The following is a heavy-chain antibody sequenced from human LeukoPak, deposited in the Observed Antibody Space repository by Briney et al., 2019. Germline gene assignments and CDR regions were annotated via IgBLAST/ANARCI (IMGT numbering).Heavy chain of an antibody. V-gene: IGHV1-69*01. CDR2: IIPIFGTA. D-gene: IGHD6-19*01. J-gene: IGHJ4*02. CDR3: ARGVAVAGTIDRSVFPYCFDY. CDR1: GGTFSSYA. Sequence: SVKVSCKASGGTFSSYAISWVRQAPGQGLEWMGGIIPIFGTANYAQKFQGRVTITADESTSTAYMELSSLRSEDTAVYYCARGVAVAGTIDRSVFPYCFDYWGQGTLVTVSS.